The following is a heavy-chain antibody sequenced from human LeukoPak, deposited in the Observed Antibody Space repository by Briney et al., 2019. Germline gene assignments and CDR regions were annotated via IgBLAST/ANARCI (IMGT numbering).Heavy chain of an antibody. Sequence: TPSETLPLTCAVYGFSFSGYYWSWIRPPPGKGLEWIGEINHSGSTNYNPSLKSRVTISVDTSKNQFSLKLSSVTAADTAVYYCARGPNLLRYFDWLLKYWGQGTLVTVSS. CDR1: GFSFSGYY. CDR2: INHSGST. CDR3: ARGPNLLRYFDWLLKY. J-gene: IGHJ4*02. V-gene: IGHV4-34*01. D-gene: IGHD3-9*01.